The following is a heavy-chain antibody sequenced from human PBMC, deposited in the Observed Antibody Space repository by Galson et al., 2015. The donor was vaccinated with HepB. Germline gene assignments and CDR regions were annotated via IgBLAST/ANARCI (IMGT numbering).Heavy chain of an antibody. CDR1: GYTFTSYA. J-gene: IGHJ6*03. V-gene: IGHV1-3*01. CDR2: INAGNGNT. CDR3: ARCGKGSSWSKHGVGYYYYYMDV. Sequence: SVKVSCKASGYTFTSYAMHWVRQAPGQRLEWMGWINAGNGNTKYSQKFQGRVTITRDTSASTAYMELSSLRSEDTAVYYCARCGKGSSWSKHGVGYYYYYMDVWGKGTTVTVSS. D-gene: IGHD6-13*01.